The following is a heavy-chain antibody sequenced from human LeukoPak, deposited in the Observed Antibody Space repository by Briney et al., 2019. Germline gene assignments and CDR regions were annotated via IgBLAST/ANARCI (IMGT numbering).Heavy chain of an antibody. CDR1: GFTFSSSA. J-gene: IGHJ6*03. CDR2: ITDSGDGT. V-gene: IGHV3-23*01. D-gene: IGHD2-2*02. Sequence: QPGGSLRLSCAASGFTFSSSAMSWLRQAPGKGLHWVSSITDSGDGTYYADSVKGRFTISRDDSKNTLYLQMNSLRAEDTAVYYCARVTCSSATCYIYYYYYMDVWGKGTTVTVSS. CDR3: ARVTCSSATCYIYYYYYMDV.